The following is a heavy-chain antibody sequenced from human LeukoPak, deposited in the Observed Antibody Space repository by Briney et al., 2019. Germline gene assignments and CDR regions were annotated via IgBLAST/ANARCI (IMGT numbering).Heavy chain of an antibody. J-gene: IGHJ4*02. D-gene: IGHD5-18*01. CDR1: GFTFSNYW. V-gene: IGHV3-7*03. CDR2: IKLDVSET. CDR3: AKAHVSAMVSFDY. Sequence: PGGSLRLSCAASGFTFSNYWMTWVRQAPGKGLEWVANIKLDVSETYYVDSVRGRFTISRDNSKNTLYLQMNSLRAEDTAVYYCAKAHVSAMVSFDYWGQGTLVTVSS.